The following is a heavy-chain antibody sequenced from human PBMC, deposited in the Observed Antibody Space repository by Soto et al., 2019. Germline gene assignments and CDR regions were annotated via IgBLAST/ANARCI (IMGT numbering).Heavy chain of an antibody. J-gene: IGHJ3*02. Sequence: ASVKVSCKASGYTFTGYYMHWVRQAPGQGLEWMGWINPNSGGTNYAQKFQGRVTMTRDTSISTAYMELSRLRSDDTAVYYCARVRIRYFDRPDAFDIWGQGTMVTVSS. D-gene: IGHD3-9*01. CDR2: INPNSGGT. CDR1: GYTFTGYY. V-gene: IGHV1-2*02. CDR3: ARVRIRYFDRPDAFDI.